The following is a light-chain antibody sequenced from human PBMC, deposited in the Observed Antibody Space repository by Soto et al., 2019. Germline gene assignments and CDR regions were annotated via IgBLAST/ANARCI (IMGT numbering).Light chain of an antibody. Sequence: QSVLTQPPSASGTPGQRVTISCSGRSSNIGSNYVSWYQQLPGTAPKLLIYRNNQRPSGVPDRFSGSKYGTSASLAISGLRSEDEADYYCAAWEDSLSGGVFGGGTKLTVL. CDR1: SSNIGSNY. V-gene: IGLV1-47*01. CDR2: RNN. CDR3: AAWEDSLSGGV. J-gene: IGLJ2*01.